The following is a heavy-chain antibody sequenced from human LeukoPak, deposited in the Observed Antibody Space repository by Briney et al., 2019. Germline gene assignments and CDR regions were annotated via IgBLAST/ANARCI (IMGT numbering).Heavy chain of an antibody. CDR1: GFTFSSYA. D-gene: IGHD2-21*01. J-gene: IGHJ3*02. CDR3: ARDLFQAYSSDAFDI. CDR2: ISGSGGST. V-gene: IGHV3-23*01. Sequence: GGSLRLSCAASGFTFSSYAMSWVRQAPGKGLEWVSAISGSGGSTYYADSVKGRFTISRDNAKNSLYLQMNSLRAEDTAVYYCARDLFQAYSSDAFDIWGQGTMVTVSS.